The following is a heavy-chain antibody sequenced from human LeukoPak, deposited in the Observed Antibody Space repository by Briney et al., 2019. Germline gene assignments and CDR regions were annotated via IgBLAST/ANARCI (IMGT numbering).Heavy chain of an antibody. Sequence: GGSLRVSCAASGFTFSSYGMHWVRQAPGKGLEWVAVISYDGSNKYYADSVKGRFTISRDNSKNTLYLQMNSLRAEDTAVYYCAKDGTAMALDYWGQGTLVTVSS. V-gene: IGHV3-30*18. CDR2: ISYDGSNK. D-gene: IGHD5-18*01. CDR3: AKDGTAMALDY. J-gene: IGHJ4*02. CDR1: GFTFSSYG.